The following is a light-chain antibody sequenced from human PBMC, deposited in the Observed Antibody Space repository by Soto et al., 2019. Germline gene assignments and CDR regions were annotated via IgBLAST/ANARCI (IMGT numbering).Light chain of an antibody. CDR1: QSISSY. V-gene: IGKV1-39*01. J-gene: IGKJ1*01. CDR2: AAS. CDR3: QQSYSIPQT. Sequence: DIQMTQSPSSLSASVGDRVTITCLASQSISSYLNWYQQKPGKAPKLLIYAASSLQSGVPSRFSGSGSETEFTLTISSLQSEDFATYYCQQSYSIPQTCGQGTKVDIK.